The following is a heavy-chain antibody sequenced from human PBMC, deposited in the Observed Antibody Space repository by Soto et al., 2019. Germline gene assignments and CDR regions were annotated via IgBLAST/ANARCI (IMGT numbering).Heavy chain of an antibody. CDR3: ARDLTAYYDFWSGYPALYYYYYGMDV. CDR1: GDSVSSNSAA. Sequence: QTLSLTCAISGDSVSSNSAAWNWIRQSPSRGLEWLGRTYYRSKWYNDYAVSVKSRITINPDTSKNQFSLQLNSVTPEDTAVYYCARDLTAYYDFWSGYPALYYYYYGMDVWGQGTTVTVSS. CDR2: TYYRSKWYN. D-gene: IGHD3-3*01. J-gene: IGHJ6*02. V-gene: IGHV6-1*01.